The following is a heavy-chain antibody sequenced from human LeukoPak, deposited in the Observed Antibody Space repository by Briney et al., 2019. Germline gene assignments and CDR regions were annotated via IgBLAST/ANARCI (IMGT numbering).Heavy chain of an antibody. Sequence: SETLSLTCTVSGGSISSYYWSWLRQPPGMGLEWIGYIYYSGSTNYNPSLKSRVTISVDTSKNQFSLKLSSVTAADTAVYYSARDRDYDFWSGSRDAFDIWGQGTMVTVSS. CDR3: ARDRDYDFWSGSRDAFDI. CDR1: GGSISSYY. V-gene: IGHV4-59*01. D-gene: IGHD3-3*01. CDR2: IYYSGST. J-gene: IGHJ3*02.